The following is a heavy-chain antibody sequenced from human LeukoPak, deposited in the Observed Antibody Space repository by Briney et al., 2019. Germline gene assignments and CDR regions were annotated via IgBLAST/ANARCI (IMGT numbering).Heavy chain of an antibody. CDR3: ARVRSGWFGVGFDP. J-gene: IGHJ5*02. Sequence: SETLSLTCAVYGGSFSGYYWSWIRQPPGKGLEWIGYIYYSGSTNYNPSLKSRVTISVDTSKNQFSLKLSSATAADTAVYYCARVRSGWFGVGFDPWGQGTLVTVSS. CDR1: GGSFSGYY. CDR2: IYYSGST. V-gene: IGHV4-59*01. D-gene: IGHD3-10*01.